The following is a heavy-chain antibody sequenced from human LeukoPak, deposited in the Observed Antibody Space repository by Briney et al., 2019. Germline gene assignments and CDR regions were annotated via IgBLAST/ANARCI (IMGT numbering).Heavy chain of an antibody. CDR2: MNPNRGNT. V-gene: IGHV1-8*01. CDR3: ARGYYDTNGYYYRLDF. J-gene: IGHJ4*02. Sequence: ASVKVSCKASGYIFTTYDINWVRQAPGQGLEWMGWMNPNRGNTGYAQKFQGRVTMTRNTSISTAYMELSSLRSEDTAVYYCARGYYDTNGYYYRLDFWGQGTPVTVSS. D-gene: IGHD3-22*01. CDR1: GYIFTTYD.